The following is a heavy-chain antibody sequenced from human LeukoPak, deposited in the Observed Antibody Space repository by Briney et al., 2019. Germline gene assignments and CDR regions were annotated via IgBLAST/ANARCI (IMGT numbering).Heavy chain of an antibody. Sequence: AETLSLTCTVSGGSISSYYWSWIRQPAGKGLEWIGGIYTSGSTNYNPSLKSRVTMSVATSKNQFSLKLNSATAADTAVYYCATVRLRFDAFDIWGQGTMVTVSS. V-gene: IGHV4-4*07. CDR1: GGSISSYY. CDR2: IYTSGST. D-gene: IGHD3-10*01. CDR3: ATVRLRFDAFDI. J-gene: IGHJ3*02.